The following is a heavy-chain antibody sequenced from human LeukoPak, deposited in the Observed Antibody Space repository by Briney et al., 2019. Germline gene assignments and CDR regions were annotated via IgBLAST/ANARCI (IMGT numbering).Heavy chain of an antibody. D-gene: IGHD5-18*01. J-gene: IGHJ4*02. CDR1: GFTFSSYG. CDR2: ISYDGSNK. Sequence: GGSLRLSCAASGFTFSSYGMHWVRQAPGKGLEWVAVISYDGSNKYYADSVKGRFTISRDNSKNTLYLQMNSLRAEDTAVYYCAKAVGIQLWLGDYWGQGTLVTVSS. CDR3: AKAVGIQLWLGDY. V-gene: IGHV3-30*18.